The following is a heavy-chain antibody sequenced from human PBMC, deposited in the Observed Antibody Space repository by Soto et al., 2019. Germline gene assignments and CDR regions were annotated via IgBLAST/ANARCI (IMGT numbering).Heavy chain of an antibody. Sequence: EVQLVESGGGLVKPGGSLSLSCAASGFTFSNAYMNWVRQAPGKGLEWVGRIKTKADGGATDYAAPVRDRFTISRDDSKNTLYLQMNSLKTEDTAVYYCTTAAGTQYYYYYNLDVWGQGATVAVSS. V-gene: IGHV3-15*07. CDR1: GFTFSNAY. J-gene: IGHJ6*03. CDR2: IKTKADGGAT. CDR3: TTAAGTQYYYYYNLDV. D-gene: IGHD1-1*01.